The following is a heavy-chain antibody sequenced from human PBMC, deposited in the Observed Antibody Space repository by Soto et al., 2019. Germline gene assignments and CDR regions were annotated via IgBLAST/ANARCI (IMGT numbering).Heavy chain of an antibody. J-gene: IGHJ3*02. D-gene: IGHD4-17*01. V-gene: IGHV4-34*01. CDR2: INHSGST. Sequence: SETLSLTCAVYGGSFSGYYWSWIRQPPGKGLEWIGEINHSGSTNYNPSLKSRVTISVDTYKKQFSMKLSSVTAAVTAVYYCARAPDYPNAFDIWGQGTMVTVSS. CDR3: ARAPDYPNAFDI. CDR1: GGSFSGYY.